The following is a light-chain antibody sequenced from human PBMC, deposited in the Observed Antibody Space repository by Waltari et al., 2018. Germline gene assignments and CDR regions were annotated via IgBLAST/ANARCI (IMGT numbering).Light chain of an antibody. Sequence: EIVLTQSPGTLSLSPGERATLSCRASQSVSSSYLTWYQQKPGQAPRLLIYGASSRATGIPDRFSGSGSGTDFTLTIRRLEPEDFALSYCQHYGSSPGGTFGQGTRLEIK. CDR3: QHYGSSPGGT. CDR2: GAS. J-gene: IGKJ5*01. CDR1: QSVSSSY. V-gene: IGKV3-20*01.